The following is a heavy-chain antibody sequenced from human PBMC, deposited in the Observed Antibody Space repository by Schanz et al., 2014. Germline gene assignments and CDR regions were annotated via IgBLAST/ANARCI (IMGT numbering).Heavy chain of an antibody. CDR3: ARETTIITGGAFDV. CDR2: ISAFDDKT. D-gene: IGHD3-9*01. V-gene: IGHV1-24*01. Sequence: QVQLVQSGAEVKKPGASVKVSCKVSGYSLNELSMHWVRQAPGRGLEWMGWISAFDDKTDYAQNFQGRLIMTTDTSTTTVYMELRGLRSDDTAVYYCARETTIITGGAFDVWGQGTMVTVSS. CDR1: GYSLNELS. J-gene: IGHJ3*01.